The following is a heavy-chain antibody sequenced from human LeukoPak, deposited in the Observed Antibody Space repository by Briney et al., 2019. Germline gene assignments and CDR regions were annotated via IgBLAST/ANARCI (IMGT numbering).Heavy chain of an antibody. CDR3: ARDLLSTAGYFDY. CDR1: GGSTSSYY. D-gene: IGHD6-19*01. Sequence: AETLSLTCTVSGGSTSSYYWSWIRQPPGKGLEWIGYIYYSGSTNYNPSLKSRVTISVDTSKNQFSLNLSSVTAADTAVYYCARDLLSTAGYFDYWGQGTLVTVSS. J-gene: IGHJ4*02. CDR2: IYYSGST. V-gene: IGHV4-59*01.